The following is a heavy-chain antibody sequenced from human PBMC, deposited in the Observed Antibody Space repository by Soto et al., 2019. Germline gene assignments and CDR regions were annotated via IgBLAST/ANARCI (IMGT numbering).Heavy chain of an antibody. J-gene: IGHJ5*02. CDR3: AKDPPGIAAAGSWFDP. CDR2: ISGSGGST. D-gene: IGHD6-13*01. V-gene: IGHV3-23*01. CDR1: GFTFSSYA. Sequence: VQLLESGGGLVQPGGSLRLSCAASGFTFSSYAMSWVRQAPGKGLEWVSAISGSGGSTYYADSVKGRFTISRDNSKNTLYLQMNSLRAEDTAVYYCAKDPPGIAAAGSWFDPWGQGTLVTVSS.